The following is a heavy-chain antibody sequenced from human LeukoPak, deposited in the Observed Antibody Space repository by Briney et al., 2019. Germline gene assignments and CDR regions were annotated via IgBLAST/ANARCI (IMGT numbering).Heavy chain of an antibody. D-gene: IGHD2-15*01. CDR3: AGGSCYECWFDP. CDR2: INPSGGST. CDR1: GYTFTSYY. J-gene: IGHJ5*02. Sequence: ASVKVSCKASGYTFTSYYMLWLRQAPEQGLEWMGIINPSGGSTSYAQKFQGRVTMTRDTSTSTVYMELSSLRSEDTAVYYCAGGSCYECWFDPWGQGTLVTVSS. V-gene: IGHV1-46*01.